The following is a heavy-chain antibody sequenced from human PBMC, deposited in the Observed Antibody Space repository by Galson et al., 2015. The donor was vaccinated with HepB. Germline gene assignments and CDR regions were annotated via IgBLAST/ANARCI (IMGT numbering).Heavy chain of an antibody. CDR1: GFTFSSYA. V-gene: IGHV3-23*01. CDR2: ISVSGGST. D-gene: IGHD3-10*01. Sequence: SLRLSCAASGFTFSSYAMSWVRQAPGKGLEWVSDISVSGGSTYYADSVKGRFTISRDNSKNTLYLQMNSLRAEDTAVYYCAKKYYYGSGSYYPYYYYYMDVWGKGTTVTVSS. J-gene: IGHJ6*03. CDR3: AKKYYYGSGSYYPYYYYYMDV.